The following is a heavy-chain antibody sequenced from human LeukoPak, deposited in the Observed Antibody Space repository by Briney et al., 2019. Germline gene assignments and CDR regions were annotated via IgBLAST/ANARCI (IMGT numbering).Heavy chain of an antibody. Sequence: SETLSLTCTVSGGSISGSLQYWGWLRQSPGMGLEWLGTNYYSGATYRNPSLKSRVSTFVDTSKNQFSLRLTSVTAADTGVYYCARHGPNGTSDYYSFDVWGQGTTVTVSS. CDR1: GGSISGSLQY. J-gene: IGHJ6*02. V-gene: IGHV4-39*01. D-gene: IGHD4-23*01. CDR3: ARHGPNGTSDYYSFDV. CDR2: NYYSGAT.